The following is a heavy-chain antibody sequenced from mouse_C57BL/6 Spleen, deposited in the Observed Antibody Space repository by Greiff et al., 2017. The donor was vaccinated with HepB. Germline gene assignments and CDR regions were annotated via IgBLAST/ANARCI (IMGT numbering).Heavy chain of an antibody. V-gene: IGHV3-6*01. Sequence: EVKLMESGPGLVKPSQSLSLTCSVTGYSITSGYYWNWIRQFPGNKLEWMGYISYDGSNNYNPSLKNRISITRDTSKNQFFLKLNSVTTEDTATYYCARDQWLLNLYYFDYWGQGTTLTVSS. CDR3: ARDQWLLNLYYFDY. J-gene: IGHJ2*01. D-gene: IGHD2-3*01. CDR2: ISYDGSN. CDR1: GYSITSGYY.